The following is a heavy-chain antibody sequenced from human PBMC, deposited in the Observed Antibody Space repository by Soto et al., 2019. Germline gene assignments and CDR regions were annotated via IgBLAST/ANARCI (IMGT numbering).Heavy chain of an antibody. CDR3: ARLAAAASSPYYYYYGMDV. CDR2: IKQDGSEK. J-gene: IGHJ6*02. V-gene: IGHV3-7*01. Sequence: PGGSLRLSCAASGFTFSSYWMSWVRQAPGKGLEWVANIKQDGSEKYYVDSVKGRFTISRDNAKNSLYLQMNSLRDEDTAVYYCARLAAAASSPYYYYYGMDVWGQGTTVTVSS. D-gene: IGHD6-13*01. CDR1: GFTFSSYW.